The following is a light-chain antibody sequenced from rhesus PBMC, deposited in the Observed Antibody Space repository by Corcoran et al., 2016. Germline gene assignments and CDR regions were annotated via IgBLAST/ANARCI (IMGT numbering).Light chain of an antibody. Sequence: DIQMTQSPSSLSASVGDRVTITCRASQGITNDLAWYQQKPGETPKRLIYEASSLKSGIPSRFSGSGAGTDFTLTISSLQSEDFATYYCQHYYSTPYSFGQGTKVEIK. V-gene: IGKV1S17*01. J-gene: IGKJ2*01. CDR2: EAS. CDR1: QGITND. CDR3: QHYYSTPYS.